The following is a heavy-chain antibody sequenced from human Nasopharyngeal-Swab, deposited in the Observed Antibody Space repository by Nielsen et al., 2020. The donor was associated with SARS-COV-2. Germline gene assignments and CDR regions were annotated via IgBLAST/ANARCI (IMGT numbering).Heavy chain of an antibody. V-gene: IGHV1-69*15. D-gene: IGHD3-22*01. Sequence: WVRQAPGQGLEWMGRIIPIFGTANYAQKFQGRVTITADESTSTAYMELSSLRSEDTAVYYCARGLAGSIAGAYYYDSSGYYYFYYFDYWGQGTLVTVSS. CDR3: ARGLAGSIAGAYYYDSSGYYYFYYFDY. CDR2: IIPIFGTA. J-gene: IGHJ4*02.